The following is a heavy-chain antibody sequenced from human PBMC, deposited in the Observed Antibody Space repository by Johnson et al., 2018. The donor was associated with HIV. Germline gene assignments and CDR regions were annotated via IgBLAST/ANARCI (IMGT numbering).Heavy chain of an antibody. J-gene: IGHJ3*02. CDR1: GFTFSSYA. CDR2: ISYDGSNK. Sequence: QVLLVESGGGVVQPGRSLRLSCAASGFTFSSYAMHWVRQAPGKGLEWVAVISYDGSNKYYADSVKGRFTISRDNSKNTLYLQMNSLRAEDTAVYYCVTLVVAPPFDIWGQGTMVTVSS. CDR3: VTLVVAPPFDI. D-gene: IGHD2-15*01. V-gene: IGHV3-30*14.